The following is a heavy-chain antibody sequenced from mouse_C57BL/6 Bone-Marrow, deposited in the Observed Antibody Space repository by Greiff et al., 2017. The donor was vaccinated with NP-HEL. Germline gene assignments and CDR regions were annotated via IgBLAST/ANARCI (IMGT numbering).Heavy chain of an antibody. V-gene: IGHV1-64*01. CDR3: ARGANFFFDY. CDR2: IHPNSGST. Sequence: QVQLQQPGAELVKTGASVKLSCKASGYTFTSYWMHWVKQRPGQGLEWIGMIHPNSGSTNYNEKFKSKATLTVDKSSSTAYMQLSSLTSEDSAVYYCARGANFFFDYWGQGTTLTVSS. D-gene: IGHD4-1*02. CDR1: GYTFTSYW. J-gene: IGHJ2*01.